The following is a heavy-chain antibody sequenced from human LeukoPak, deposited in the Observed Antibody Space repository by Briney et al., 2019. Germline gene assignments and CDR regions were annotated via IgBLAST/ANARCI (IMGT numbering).Heavy chain of an antibody. CDR2: IYYSGST. V-gene: IGHV4-59*08. J-gene: IGHJ4*02. CDR1: GGSISSYY. CDR3: ARHKGGATLADY. Sequence: NPSETLSLTCTVSGGSISSYYWSWIRQPPGKGLEWIGYIYYSGSTNYNPSLKSRVTISVDTSKNQFSLKLSSVTAADTAVYYCARHKGGATLADYWGQGTLVTVSS. D-gene: IGHD1-26*01.